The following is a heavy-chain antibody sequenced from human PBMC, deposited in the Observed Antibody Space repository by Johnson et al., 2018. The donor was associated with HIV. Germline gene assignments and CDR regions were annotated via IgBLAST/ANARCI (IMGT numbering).Heavy chain of an antibody. CDR3: ARDRGGGSYHDAFDI. J-gene: IGHJ3*02. CDR1: GFTVSSNY. D-gene: IGHD1-26*01. Sequence: VQLVESGGGLIQPGGSLRLSCAASGFTVSSNYMSWVRQAPGKGLEWVSVIYSGGSTYYADSVKGRFTIYRDNSKNTLYLQMNSLRAEDTAVYYCARDRGGGSYHDAFDIWGQGTMVTVSS. V-gene: IGHV3-66*03. CDR2: IYSGGST.